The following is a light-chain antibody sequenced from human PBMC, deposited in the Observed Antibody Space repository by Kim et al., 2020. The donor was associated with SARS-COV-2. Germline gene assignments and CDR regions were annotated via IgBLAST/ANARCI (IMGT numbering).Light chain of an antibody. Sequence: SYELTQPPSVSVSPGQTASITCSGSKLGDKYAYWYQKKPGQSPVLVIYQHTKRPSGISQRFSGSSSGNTATLTISRAQTMDEADYYCKACDSSTAVFGGGTQLTVL. CDR1: KLGDKY. V-gene: IGLV3-1*01. CDR2: QHT. J-gene: IGLJ3*02. CDR3: KACDSSTAV.